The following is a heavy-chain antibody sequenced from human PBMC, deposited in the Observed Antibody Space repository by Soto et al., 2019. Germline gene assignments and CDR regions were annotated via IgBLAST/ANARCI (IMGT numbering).Heavy chain of an antibody. Sequence: SETLSLTCAVYGGSFSGYYWSWIRQPPGKGLEWIGEINHSGSTNYNPSLKSRVTISVDTSKNQFSLKLSSVTAADTAVYYCARGYCSSTSCPSDYYYYYMDVWGKGTTVTVSS. CDR1: GGSFSGYY. J-gene: IGHJ6*03. CDR3: ARGYCSSTSCPSDYYYYYMDV. D-gene: IGHD2-2*01. V-gene: IGHV4-34*01. CDR2: INHSGST.